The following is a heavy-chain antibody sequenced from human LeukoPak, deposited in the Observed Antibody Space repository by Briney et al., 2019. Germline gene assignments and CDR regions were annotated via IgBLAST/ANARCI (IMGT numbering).Heavy chain of an antibody. D-gene: IGHD1-26*01. CDR3: TRRLSGSYDFDY. CDR2: IYPGDSDT. Sequence: GESLKISCKGSGYGFTSYWIARVRQMPGKGLEWMGIIYPGDSDTRYSPSFQGQVTISADKSISTAYLQWSSLKASDAAMYYCTRRLSGSYDFDYWGQGTLVTVSS. J-gene: IGHJ4*02. V-gene: IGHV5-51*01. CDR1: GYGFTSYW.